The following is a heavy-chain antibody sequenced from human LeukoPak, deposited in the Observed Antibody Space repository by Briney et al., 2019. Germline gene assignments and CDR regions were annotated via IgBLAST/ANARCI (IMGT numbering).Heavy chain of an antibody. V-gene: IGHV1-69*01. CDR2: IIPIFGTA. D-gene: IGHD6-19*01. CDR1: GGTFSSYA. Sequence: GSSVKVSCKASGGTFSSYAISWVRQAPGQGLEWMGGIIPIFGTADYAQKFQGRVTITADESTSTAYMELSSLRSEDTAVYYCAKRSSSGQGPNFDYWGQGTLVTVSS. CDR3: AKRSSSGQGPNFDY. J-gene: IGHJ4*02.